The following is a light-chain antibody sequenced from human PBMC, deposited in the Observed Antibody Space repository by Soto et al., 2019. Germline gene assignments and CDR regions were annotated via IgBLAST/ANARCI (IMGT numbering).Light chain of an antibody. J-gene: IGLJ2*01. Sequence: QSALTQPASVSGSPGQSITISCTGTSSDVGGYNYVSWYQQNPGKAPKLMIYDVSNRPSGVSNRFSGSKSGNTASLTISGLQAEDEDDYYCSSYTSSSTLVVFGGGTKLTVL. CDR3: SSYTSSSTLVV. CDR2: DVS. CDR1: SSDVGGYNY. V-gene: IGLV2-14*01.